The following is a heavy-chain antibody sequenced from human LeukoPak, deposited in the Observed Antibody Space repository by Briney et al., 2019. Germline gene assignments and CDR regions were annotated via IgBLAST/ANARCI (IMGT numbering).Heavy chain of an antibody. Sequence: ASVKVSCKASGYTFTSYDINWVRQATGQGLEWMGWMNPNSGNTGYAQKFQGRVTMTRNTSISTAYMELSSLRSEDTAVYYCARGRVYYRDGIYYFDYWGQGTLVTVSS. D-gene: IGHD3-22*01. J-gene: IGHJ4*02. CDR3: ARGRVYYRDGIYYFDY. CDR1: GYTFTSYD. CDR2: MNPNSGNT. V-gene: IGHV1-8*01.